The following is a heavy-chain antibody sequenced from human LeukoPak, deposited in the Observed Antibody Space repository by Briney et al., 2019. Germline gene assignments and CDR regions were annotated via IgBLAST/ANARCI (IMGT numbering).Heavy chain of an antibody. D-gene: IGHD2-2*01. CDR1: GGSFSGYY. V-gene: IGHV4-34*01. Sequence: SETLSLTCAVYGGSFSGYYWSWIRQPPGKGLEWIGEINHSGSTNYNPSLKSRVTISVDTSKNQFSLQLNSVTPEDTAVYYCARVGTGGYCSSTSCSRHYYFDYWGQGTLVTVSS. CDR3: ARVGTGGYCSSTSCSRHYYFDY. J-gene: IGHJ4*02. CDR2: INHSGST.